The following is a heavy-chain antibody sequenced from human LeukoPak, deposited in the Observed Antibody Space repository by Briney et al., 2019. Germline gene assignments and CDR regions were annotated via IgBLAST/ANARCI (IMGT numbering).Heavy chain of an antibody. CDR1: GGSISSGSYY. Sequence: SQTLSLSCTVSGGSISSGSYYWSWIRQPAGKGLEWIGRIYTSGSTNYNPSLKSRVTISVDTSKNQFSLKLSSVTAADTAVYYCARGPTYCSSSSCLQGEWGQGTLVTVSS. J-gene: IGHJ4*02. D-gene: IGHD2-15*01. CDR2: IYTSGST. V-gene: IGHV4-61*02. CDR3: ARGPTYCSSSSCLQGE.